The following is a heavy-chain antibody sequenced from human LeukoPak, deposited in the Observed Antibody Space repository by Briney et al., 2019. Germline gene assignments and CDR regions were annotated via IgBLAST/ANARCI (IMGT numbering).Heavy chain of an antibody. D-gene: IGHD1-26*01. Sequence: PSETLSLTCTVSGDSISSDDYYWSWIRQPAGKGLEWIGRFSASGNSNYNPSLKSRLTISVDRSKNQFSLKLSSVTAADTAVYYCVRALVGANGYWGQGTLVTVSS. CDR2: FSASGNS. CDR1: GDSISSDDYY. J-gene: IGHJ4*02. V-gene: IGHV4-61*02. CDR3: VRALVGANGY.